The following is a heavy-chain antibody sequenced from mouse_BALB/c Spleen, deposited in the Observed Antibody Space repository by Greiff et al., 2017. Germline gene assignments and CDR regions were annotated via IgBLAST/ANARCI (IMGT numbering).Heavy chain of an antibody. D-gene: IGHD2-14*01. CDR3: ASPYRGSAMDY. Sequence: QVHVKQPGAELVKPGASVKLSCKASGYTFTSYWMHWVKQRPGQGLEWIGEINPSNGRTNYNEKFKSKATLTVDKSSSTAYMQLSSLTSEDSAVYYCASPYRGSAMDYWGQGTSVTVSS. CDR2: INPSNGRT. J-gene: IGHJ4*01. CDR1: GYTFTSYW. V-gene: IGHV1S81*02.